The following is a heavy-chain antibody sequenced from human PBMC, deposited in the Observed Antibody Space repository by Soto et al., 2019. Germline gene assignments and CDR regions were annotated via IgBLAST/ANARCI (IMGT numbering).Heavy chain of an antibody. CDR1: GGSISSGDYY. CDR3: ARDPPGYYFDY. V-gene: IGHV4-30-4*01. J-gene: IGHJ4*02. CDR2: IYYSGST. Sequence: PSETLSLTCTVSGGSISSGDYYWSWIRQPPGKGLEWIGYIYYSGSTYYNPSLKSRVTISVDTSKNQFSLKLSSVTAADPAVYYGARDPPGYYFDYWGQGTLVTVSS.